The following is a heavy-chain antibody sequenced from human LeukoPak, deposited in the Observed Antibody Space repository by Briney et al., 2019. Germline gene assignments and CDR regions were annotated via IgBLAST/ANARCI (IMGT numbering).Heavy chain of an antibody. CDR1: GFTFSNYW. CDR2: INQDGSDK. Sequence: GSLRLSCTASGFTFSNYWMSWVRQAPGKGLEWVANINQDGSDKYYVNSVKGRFTISRDNTKNSLYLQMNSLRVEDTTVYYCARCGGPNTVDYWGQGTLVTVSS. J-gene: IGHJ4*02. V-gene: IGHV3-7*01. CDR3: ARCGGPNTVDY. D-gene: IGHD2-8*01.